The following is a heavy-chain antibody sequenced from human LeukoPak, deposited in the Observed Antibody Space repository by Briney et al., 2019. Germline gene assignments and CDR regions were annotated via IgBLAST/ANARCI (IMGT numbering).Heavy chain of an antibody. CDR1: GFTFSSYA. CDR2: ISYDGSNK. CDR3: ARGGLGTSLWFGELSDYYYYYYMDV. V-gene: IGHV3-30-3*01. J-gene: IGHJ6*03. D-gene: IGHD3-10*01. Sequence: GGSLRLSCAASGFTFSSYAMHWVRQAPGKGLEWVAVISYDGSNKYYADSVKGRFTISRGNSKNSLYLQMNSLRAEDTAVYYCARGGLGTSLWFGELSDYYYYYYMDVWGKGTTVTVSS.